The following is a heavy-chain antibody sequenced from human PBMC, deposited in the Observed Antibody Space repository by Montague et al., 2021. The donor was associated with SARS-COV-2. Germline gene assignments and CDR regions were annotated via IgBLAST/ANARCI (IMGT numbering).Heavy chain of an antibody. J-gene: IGHJ4*02. Sequence: SETLSLTCTVSGDSITNNYYWGWSRPPPGKGLEWIGTIYHSGTTYYNPSLKSRVTISVETSNNQFSLKLTSVTAADTAVYYCARRHIVASNRAFDYWGQGTLVTVSS. CDR2: IYHSGTT. CDR3: ARRHIVASNRAFDY. CDR1: GDSITNNYY. V-gene: IGHV4-38-2*02. D-gene: IGHD2-21*01.